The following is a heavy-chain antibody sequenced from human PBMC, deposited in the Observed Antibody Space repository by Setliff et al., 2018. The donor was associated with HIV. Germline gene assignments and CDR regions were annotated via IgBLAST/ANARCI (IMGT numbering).Heavy chain of an antibody. CDR3: ARDYCSSTTCEDYFDY. Sequence: ASVKVSCKASGYTYTDYGISWVRQAPGQGLEWMGWINTYNGNTDLAQKVRGRVTMTTDTSTSTAYMELRSLRSDDTAVYYCARDYCSSTTCEDYFDYWGQGTLVTVSS. J-gene: IGHJ4*02. D-gene: IGHD2-2*01. CDR1: GYTYTDYG. CDR2: INTYNGNT. V-gene: IGHV1-18*01.